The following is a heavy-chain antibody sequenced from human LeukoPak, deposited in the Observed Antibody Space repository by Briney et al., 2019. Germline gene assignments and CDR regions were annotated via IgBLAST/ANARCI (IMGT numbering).Heavy chain of an antibody. D-gene: IGHD3-16*02. V-gene: IGHV3-21*01. CDR1: GFTFSDYN. Sequence: GGSLRLSCAASGFTFSDYNMNWVRQAPGKGLVWVSSISSSSSYIYYADSVKGRFTISRDNAKNSLYLQMNSLRAEDTAVYYCARSPGPTYYDYVWGSYHYSFDYWGQGTLVTVSS. CDR3: ARSPGPTYYDYVWGSYHYSFDY. J-gene: IGHJ4*02. CDR2: ISSSSSYI.